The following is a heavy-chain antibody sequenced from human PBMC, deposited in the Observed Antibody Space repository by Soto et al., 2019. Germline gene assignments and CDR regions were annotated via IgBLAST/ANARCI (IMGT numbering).Heavy chain of an antibody. CDR2: ISPYNGNK. CDR1: GYTFNIYG. Sequence: GASVKVSCKTSGYTFNIYGISWVRQAPGQGFEWMGWISPYNGNKRYAQNLQDRVTMTTDTSTSTAYMELRSLRSDDTALYYCARELSALGTIDYWGQGTLVTVSS. CDR3: ARELSALGTIDY. J-gene: IGHJ4*02. D-gene: IGHD1-7*01. V-gene: IGHV1-18*01.